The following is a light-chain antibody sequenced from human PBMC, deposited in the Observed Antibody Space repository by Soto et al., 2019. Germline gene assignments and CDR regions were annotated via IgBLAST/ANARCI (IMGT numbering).Light chain of an antibody. CDR2: KGT. V-gene: IGLV2-23*01. Sequence: QSALAQPASVSVSPGQSITISCTGTSSDVGAYNSVSWYQQHPHRAPQVIIYKGTQRPSGRSNRFSGSSSGNAGSLTISALQAVDEADYFCCSSAPESTYVFGTGTKVTVL. J-gene: IGLJ1*01. CDR3: CSSAPESTYV. CDR1: SSDVGAYNS.